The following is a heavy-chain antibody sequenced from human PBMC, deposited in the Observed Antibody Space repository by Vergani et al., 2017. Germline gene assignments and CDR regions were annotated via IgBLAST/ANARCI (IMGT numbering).Heavy chain of an antibody. J-gene: IGHJ4*02. D-gene: IGHD5-12*01. CDR3: ARAGSGYSGDDFLDY. Sequence: QVQLQESGPGLVKPSGTLSLTCAVSGGSISSTNWWSWVRQPPGKGLEWIGEIYHSGSTIYNPSLKSRVTIAVDKSKHQFSLKLSSVTAADTAVYYCARAGSGYSGDDFLDYWGQGTLVTVSS. V-gene: IGHV4-4*02. CDR2: IYHSGST. CDR1: GGSISSTNW.